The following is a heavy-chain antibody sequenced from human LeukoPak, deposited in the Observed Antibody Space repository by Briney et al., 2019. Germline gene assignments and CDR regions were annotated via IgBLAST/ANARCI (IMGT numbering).Heavy chain of an antibody. CDR3: ARDELQTYYYDSSGYYYFQH. J-gene: IGHJ1*01. Sequence: SETLSLTCTVSGGSISSYYWSWIRQPPGKGLEWIGYIYYSGSTYYNPSLKSRVTISVDTSKNQFSLKLSSVTAADTAVYYCARDELQTYYYDSSGYYYFQHWGQGTLVTVSS. CDR1: GGSISSYY. CDR2: IYYSGST. V-gene: IGHV4-59*12. D-gene: IGHD3-22*01.